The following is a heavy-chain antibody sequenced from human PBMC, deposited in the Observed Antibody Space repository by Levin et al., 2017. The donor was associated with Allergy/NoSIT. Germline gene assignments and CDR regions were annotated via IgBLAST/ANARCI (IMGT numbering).Heavy chain of an antibody. CDR3: ARPSGYYNILTGYFTSYYFDY. D-gene: IGHD3-9*01. V-gene: IGHV5-51*01. CDR2: IYPGDSDT. J-gene: IGHJ4*02. CDR1: GYSFTTYW. Sequence: PGESLKISCKGSGYSFTTYWIGWVRLMPGKGLEWMGIIYPGDSDTKYSPSFQGQVTISADKSISTAYLQWSSLKASDTAMYYCARPSGYYNILTGYFTSYYFDYWGQGTLVTVSS.